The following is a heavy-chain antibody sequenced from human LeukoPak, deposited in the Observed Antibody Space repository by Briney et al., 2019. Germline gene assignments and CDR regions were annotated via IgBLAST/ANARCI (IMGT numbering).Heavy chain of an antibody. V-gene: IGHV4-59*01. J-gene: IGHJ6*02. CDR3: ARDPNTYGMDV. CDR2: IYYSGST. Sequence: SETLSLTCTVSGGSISSYYWSWIRQPPGKGLEWIGYIYYSGSTNYNPSLKSRVTISVGTSKNQFSLKLSSVTAADTAVYYCARDPNTYGMDVWGQGTTVTVSS. CDR1: GGSISSYY.